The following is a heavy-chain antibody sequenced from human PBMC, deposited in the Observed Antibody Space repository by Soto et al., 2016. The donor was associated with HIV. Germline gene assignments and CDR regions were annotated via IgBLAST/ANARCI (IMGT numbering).Heavy chain of an antibody. V-gene: IGHV3-23*01. Sequence: EVQLLESGGGLVQPGGSLRLSCAASGFTFSSYAMSWVRQAPGKGLEWVSAISGSGGSTYYADSVKGRFTISRDNSKNTLYLQMNSLRAEDTAVYYCAKDGPHYYDSSGYQYYFDYWGQETLVTVSS. CDR2: ISGSGGST. D-gene: IGHD3-22*01. CDR3: AKDGPHYYDSSGYQYYFDY. J-gene: IGHJ4*02. CDR1: GFTFSSYA.